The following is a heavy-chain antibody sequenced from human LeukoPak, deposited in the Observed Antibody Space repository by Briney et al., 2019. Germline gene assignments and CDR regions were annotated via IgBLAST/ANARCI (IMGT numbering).Heavy chain of an antibody. V-gene: IGHV3-30*18. CDR1: GFTFSSYG. D-gene: IGHD6-13*01. CDR2: ISYDGSNK. Sequence: GRSLRLSCAASGFTFSSYGMHWVRQAPGKGLEWVAVISYDGSNKYYADSAKGRFTISRDNSKNTLYLQMNSLRAEDTAVYYCAKDFDSSSCDYWGQGTLVTVSS. J-gene: IGHJ4*02. CDR3: AKDFDSSSCDY.